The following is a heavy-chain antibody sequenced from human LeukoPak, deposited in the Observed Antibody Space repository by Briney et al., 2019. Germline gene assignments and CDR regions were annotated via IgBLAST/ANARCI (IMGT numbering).Heavy chain of an antibody. CDR3: AKTNMQRDLRAAHFDY. J-gene: IGHJ4*02. CDR2: ISGSGGPT. CDR1: GFTFSSYA. V-gene: IGHV3-23*01. D-gene: IGHD2-8*01. Sequence: PGGSLRLSCAASGFTFSSYAMSWVRQAPGKGLEWVSLISGSGGPTYYADSVKGRFTISRDNSKNTLYLQMSSLRAEDTAVYYCAKTNMQRDLRAAHFDYWGRGTLVTVSS.